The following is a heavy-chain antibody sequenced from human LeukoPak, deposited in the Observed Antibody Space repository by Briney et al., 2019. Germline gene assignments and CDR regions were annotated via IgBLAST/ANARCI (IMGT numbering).Heavy chain of an antibody. CDR2: ITSSGSYI. Sequence: GGSLRLSCAASGFTFSNYRMNWVRQAPGRGLEWVSSITSSGSYIYYADSVKGRFTISRDNAKNSLYLQMNSLRAEDTAVYYCARDTDYYDSSGYYYYFDCWGQGTLVTVSS. D-gene: IGHD3-22*01. J-gene: IGHJ4*02. CDR1: GFTFSNYR. V-gene: IGHV3-21*01. CDR3: ARDTDYYDSSGYYYYFDC.